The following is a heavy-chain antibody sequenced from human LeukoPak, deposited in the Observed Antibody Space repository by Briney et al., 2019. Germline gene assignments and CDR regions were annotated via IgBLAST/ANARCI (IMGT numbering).Heavy chain of an antibody. V-gene: IGHV4-59*01. J-gene: IGHJ4*02. CDR1: GGSISSYY. CDR3: ARRGRNSSGWQDYL. D-gene: IGHD6-25*01. Sequence: KPSGTLSLTCTVSGGSISSYYWSWIRQPPGKGLEWIATIYHTGSTNYNPSLSSRVTISIDTAKSQFSLKLTSVTAADTAVYYCARRGRNSSGWQDYLWGQGTLVTVSS. CDR2: IYHTGST.